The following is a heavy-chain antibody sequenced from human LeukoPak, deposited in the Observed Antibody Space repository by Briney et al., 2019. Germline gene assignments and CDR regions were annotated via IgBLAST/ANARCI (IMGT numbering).Heavy chain of an antibody. D-gene: IGHD3-22*01. J-gene: IGHJ4*02. CDR2: IYTSGST. CDR3: ARARYYYDSSGSHFDY. Sequence: SETLSLTCTVSGGSISSYYWSWIRQPAGKGLEWIGRIYTSGSTHYNPSLKSRVTMSVDTSKNQFSLKLSSVTAADTAVYYCARARYYYDSSGSHFDYWGQGTLVTVSS. CDR1: GGSISSYY. V-gene: IGHV4-4*07.